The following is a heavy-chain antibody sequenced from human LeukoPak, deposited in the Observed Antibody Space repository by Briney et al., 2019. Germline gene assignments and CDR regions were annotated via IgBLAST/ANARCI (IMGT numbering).Heavy chain of an antibody. CDR3: ATGGGWVPSFGVVTHIDV. J-gene: IGHJ6*03. CDR1: GFTFSGYW. Sequence: QTGGSLRLSCAVSGFTFSGYWMPWVRQGPEKGLELVSRIDNDGHGILYADSVKGRFTTSRDNAKNTLYLQMNSLRFEDTAVYYCATGGGWVPSFGVVTHIDVWGKGTTVTVSS. D-gene: IGHD3-3*01. CDR2: IDNDGHGI. V-gene: IGHV3-74*03.